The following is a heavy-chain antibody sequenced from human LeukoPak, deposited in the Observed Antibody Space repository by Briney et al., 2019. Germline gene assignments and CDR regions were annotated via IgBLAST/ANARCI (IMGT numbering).Heavy chain of an antibody. D-gene: IGHD1-14*01. J-gene: IGHJ4*02. CDR2: ISHTGSA. V-gene: IGHV4-34*01. CDR1: VGSFSGYY. CDR3: ASGRYDGNYQGGFYYYDY. Sequence: PSETLSLNCAVSVGSFSGYYWSWIRQSPGKGLEWIGDISHTGSATYNPSLRSRVSISVASPKKQIFLELTSVTAADTALYFCASGRYDGNYQGGFYYYDYWGQGTLVTVSS.